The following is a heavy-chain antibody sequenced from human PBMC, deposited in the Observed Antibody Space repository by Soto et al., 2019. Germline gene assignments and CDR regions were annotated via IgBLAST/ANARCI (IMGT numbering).Heavy chain of an antibody. V-gene: IGHV3-13*01. Sequence: EVQLVESGGGLVQPGGSLRLSCAASGFTFSNHDMHWVRQVTGKGVEWVSGIDSAGDAKYPASVKGRFTISRENAKNSLYLQMNSLRAEDTAMYYCTRGGIWGVSWNWFDTWGQGTLVTVSS. D-gene: IGHD3-10*01. J-gene: IGHJ5*02. CDR1: GFTFSNHD. CDR2: IDSAGDA. CDR3: TRGGIWGVSWNWFDT.